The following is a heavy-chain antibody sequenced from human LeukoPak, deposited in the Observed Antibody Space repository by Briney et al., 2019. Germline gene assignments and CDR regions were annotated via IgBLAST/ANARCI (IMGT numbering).Heavy chain of an antibody. Sequence: SETLSLTCTVSGAAISTYFWSWIRQSPRKGLEWIGYIYSGGSTKYNPSLKSRVTISVDASKNQFALTLRSLTAADTAVYYCARDFWSGSVGFDPWGQGTLVTVSS. CDR2: IYSGGST. J-gene: IGHJ5*02. V-gene: IGHV4-59*01. D-gene: IGHD3-3*01. CDR1: GAAISTYF. CDR3: ARDFWSGSVGFDP.